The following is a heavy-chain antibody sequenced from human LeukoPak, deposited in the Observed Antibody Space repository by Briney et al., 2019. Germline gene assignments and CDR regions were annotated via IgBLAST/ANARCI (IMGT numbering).Heavy chain of an antibody. D-gene: IGHD5-12*01. CDR2: ISAYNGNT. V-gene: IGHV1-18*01. Sequence: GASVKVSCKASGYTFTSYGISWVRQAPGQGLEWMGWISAYNGNTNYAQKLRGRVTMTTDTSTSTAYMELRSLRSDDTAVYYCARVFDYGGYEGYFDYWGQGTLVTVSS. CDR1: GYTFTSYG. J-gene: IGHJ4*02. CDR3: ARVFDYGGYEGYFDY.